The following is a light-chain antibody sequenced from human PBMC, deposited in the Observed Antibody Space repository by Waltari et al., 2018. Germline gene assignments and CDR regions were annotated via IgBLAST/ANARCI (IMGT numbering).Light chain of an antibody. CDR2: LDD. V-gene: IGLV1-47*01. Sequence: QSVLTQPPSLSGTPGQRVTLSCSGSSSNIGTTYVFWYQQFPGRAPKLLIYLDDHRPSGVPDRFSASKSGSSASLTISGLRPEDEADYHCAGWDDSLTGVVFGGGTKLTV. CDR3: AGWDDSLTGVV. CDR1: SSNIGTTY. J-gene: IGLJ2*01.